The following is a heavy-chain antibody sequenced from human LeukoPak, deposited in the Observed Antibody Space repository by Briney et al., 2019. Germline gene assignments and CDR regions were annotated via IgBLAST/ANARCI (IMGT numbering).Heavy chain of an antibody. Sequence: GGSLRLSCAASGFTFSSYSMNWVRQAPGKGLEWVSSIGGSSSYIYYADSVKGRFTISRDNAKNSLYLQMNSLRAEDTAVYYCASRYSSSWYYFDYWGQGTLVTVSS. CDR1: GFTFSSYS. CDR2: IGGSSSYI. D-gene: IGHD6-13*01. J-gene: IGHJ4*02. V-gene: IGHV3-21*01. CDR3: ASRYSSSWYYFDY.